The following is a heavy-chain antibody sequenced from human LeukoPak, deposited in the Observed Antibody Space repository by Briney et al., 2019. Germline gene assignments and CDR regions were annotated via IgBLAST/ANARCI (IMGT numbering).Heavy chain of an antibody. CDR1: GFTFSSYA. J-gene: IGHJ4*02. CDR2: ISGSDGRT. Sequence: PGGSLRLSCAASGFTFSSYAMSWVRQAPGKGLEWVSAISGSDGRTWYADSVKGRLTISRDNSKNTLYLQMNSLRAEDTAVYYCAKDQYTLTGNFDYWGQGTLVTVSS. D-gene: IGHD3-9*01. V-gene: IGHV3-23*01. CDR3: AKDQYTLTGNFDY.